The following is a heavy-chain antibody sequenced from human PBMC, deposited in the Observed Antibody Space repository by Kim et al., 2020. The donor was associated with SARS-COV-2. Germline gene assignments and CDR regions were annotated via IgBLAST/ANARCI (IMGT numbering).Heavy chain of an antibody. Sequence: GGSLRLSCVASGFTFSNFWMDWVRQTPGKGLEWVANIRGDASEKNYLDSVKGRFTVSRDNVKNSVYLQMNSLRAKDTAIYYCATLKYFWGQGILVTVSS. J-gene: IGHJ4*02. CDR2: IRGDASEK. CDR1: GFTFSNFW. CDR3: ATLKYF. V-gene: IGHV3-7*01.